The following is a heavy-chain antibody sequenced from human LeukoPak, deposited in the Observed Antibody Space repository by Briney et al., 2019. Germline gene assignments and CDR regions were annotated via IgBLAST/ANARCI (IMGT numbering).Heavy chain of an antibody. V-gene: IGHV4-30-2*01. J-gene: IGHJ6*02. CDR2: IYHSGST. Sequence: SETLSLTCTVSGGSISSGGYYWSWIRQPPGKGLEWIGYIYHSGSTYYNPSLKSRVTISVDRSKNQFSLKLSSVTAADTAVYYCARADSGIAAAASGIGMDVWGQGTTVTVSS. CDR1: GGSISSGGYY. D-gene: IGHD6-13*01. CDR3: ARADSGIAAAASGIGMDV.